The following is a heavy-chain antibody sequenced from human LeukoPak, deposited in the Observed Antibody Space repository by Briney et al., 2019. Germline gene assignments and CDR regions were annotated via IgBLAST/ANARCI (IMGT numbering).Heavy chain of an antibody. V-gene: IGHV3-30*18. CDR3: AKDRSLSVRVNWFDP. Sequence: PGGSLRLSCAASGFTFSSYGMHWVRQAPGKGLEWVAVISYDGSNKYYADSVKGRFTISRDNSKNTLYLQMNSLRAEDTAVYYCAKDRSLSVRVNWFDPWGQGTLVTVSS. D-gene: IGHD3-10*01. CDR2: ISYDGSNK. CDR1: GFTFSSYG. J-gene: IGHJ5*02.